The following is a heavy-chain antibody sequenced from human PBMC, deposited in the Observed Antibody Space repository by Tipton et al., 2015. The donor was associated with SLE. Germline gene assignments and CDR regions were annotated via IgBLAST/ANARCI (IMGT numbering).Heavy chain of an antibody. CDR3: ATESGGGYFDY. J-gene: IGHJ4*02. CDR1: GYTFSDYY. Sequence: QLVQSGADVKKPGASMKVSCKTSGYTFSDYYIHWMRQAPGQGLEWIGIIITSEGRTNYAQKFWGRVSMTRDMSTSTIYMELDSPTSDDTAVYYCATESGGGYFDYWGQGTLVTVSS. CDR2: IITSEGRT. D-gene: IGHD3-16*01. V-gene: IGHV1-46*01.